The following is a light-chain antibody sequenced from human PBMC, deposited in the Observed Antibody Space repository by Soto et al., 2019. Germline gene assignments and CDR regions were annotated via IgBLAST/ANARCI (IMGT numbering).Light chain of an antibody. CDR1: QNIYSN. J-gene: IGKJ1*01. CDR2: RAS. V-gene: IGKV3-15*01. CDR3: LQYHNLWA. Sequence: IVMTQSPATLSVSPGERATLSCRASQNIYSNVAWYQQRPGQAPRLLIYRASTRAPGIPARFSGSGSGTEFTLTISGLQSEDFTVYSCLQYHNLWAFGQGTKVEIK.